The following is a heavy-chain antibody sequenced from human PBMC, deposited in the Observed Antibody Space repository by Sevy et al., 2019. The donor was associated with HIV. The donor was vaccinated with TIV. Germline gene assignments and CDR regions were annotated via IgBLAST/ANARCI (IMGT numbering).Heavy chain of an antibody. CDR2: ISGSGGST. D-gene: IGHD3-22*01. V-gene: IGHV3-23*01. CDR1: GFTFSSYA. Sequence: WGSLRLSCAASGFTFSSYAMNWVRQAPGKGLEWVSTISGSGGSTYYGDSVKGRFTISRDNSKNTVYLQMSSLRAEDTALYYCAKDRYDGSGYYPEGAFDIWGQGTKVTVSS. CDR3: AKDRYDGSGYYPEGAFDI. J-gene: IGHJ3*02.